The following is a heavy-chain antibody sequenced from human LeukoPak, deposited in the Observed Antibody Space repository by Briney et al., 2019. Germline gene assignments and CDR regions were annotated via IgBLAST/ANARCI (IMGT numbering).Heavy chain of an antibody. D-gene: IGHD3-3*01. CDR3: ASTFGVVTRGAFDI. CDR1: GFTFSSYS. Sequence: GGSLRLSCAASGFTFSSYSMNWVRQAPGKGLEWVSYISSSSSTIYYADSVKGRFTISRDNAKNSLYLQMNRLRAEDTAVYYCASTFGVVTRGAFDIWGQGTMVTVSS. CDR2: ISSSSSTI. J-gene: IGHJ3*02. V-gene: IGHV3-48*01.